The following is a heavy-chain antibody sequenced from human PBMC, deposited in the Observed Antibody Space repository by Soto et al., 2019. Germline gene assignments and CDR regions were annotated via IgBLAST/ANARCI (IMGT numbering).Heavy chain of an antibody. CDR3: AHCRISGEDMYSFDT. CDR2: IYWDDDK. D-gene: IGHD3-3*02. Sequence: QITLKESGPTLVKPTQTLTLTCTFSGFSLSTSGVGVGWIRQPPGKALEWLALIYWDDDKRYSPSLKTRLTISKDTSKNQVVLTVTNMDPVDTATYYCAHCRISGEDMYSFDTWGQGTLVTVSS. J-gene: IGHJ4*02. CDR1: GFSLSTSGVG. V-gene: IGHV2-5*02.